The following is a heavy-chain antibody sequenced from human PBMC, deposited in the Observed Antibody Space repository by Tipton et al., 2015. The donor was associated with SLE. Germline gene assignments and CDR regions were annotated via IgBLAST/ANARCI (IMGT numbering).Heavy chain of an antibody. J-gene: IGHJ4*02. D-gene: IGHD3-3*01. CDR3: TKDRRFLEWIGTFEH. Sequence: SLRLSCAASGFTFGDYAMHWVRQAPGEGLEWVSSISWNSDNIGYADSVKGRFTISRDNAKSSLYLQMNSLKPEDTALYYCTKDRRFLEWIGTFEHWGPGTRVTVSS. V-gene: IGHV3-9*01. CDR1: GFTFGDYA. CDR2: ISWNSDNI.